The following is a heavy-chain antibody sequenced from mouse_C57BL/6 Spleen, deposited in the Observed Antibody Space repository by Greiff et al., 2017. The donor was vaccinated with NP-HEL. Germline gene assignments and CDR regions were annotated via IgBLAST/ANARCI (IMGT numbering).Heavy chain of an antibody. V-gene: IGHV3-6*01. CDR1: GYSITSGYY. CDR3: ARDQGHYSNYYWYFDV. J-gene: IGHJ1*03. D-gene: IGHD2-5*01. Sequence: ESGPGLVKPSQSLSLTCSVTGYSITSGYYWNWIRQFPGNKLEWMGYISYDGSNNYNPSLKNRISITRDTSKNQFFLKLNSVTTEDTATYYCARDQGHYSNYYWYFDVWGTGTTVTVSS. CDR2: ISYDGSN.